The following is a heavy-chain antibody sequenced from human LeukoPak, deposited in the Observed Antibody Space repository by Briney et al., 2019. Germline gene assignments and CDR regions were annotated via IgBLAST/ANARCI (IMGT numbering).Heavy chain of an antibody. V-gene: IGHV4-39*01. D-gene: IGHD3-3*01. CDR1: GGSISSRSYY. CDR3: ARHIFAYSAPTTIFGVVIQYYFDY. Sequence: SETLSLTCTVSGGSISSRSYYWGWIRQPPGKGLEWIGSIYYSGSTYYNPSLKSRVTISVDTSKNQFSLKLSSVTAADTAVYYCARHIFAYSAPTTIFGVVIQYYFDYWGQGTLVTVSS. CDR2: IYYSGST. J-gene: IGHJ4*02.